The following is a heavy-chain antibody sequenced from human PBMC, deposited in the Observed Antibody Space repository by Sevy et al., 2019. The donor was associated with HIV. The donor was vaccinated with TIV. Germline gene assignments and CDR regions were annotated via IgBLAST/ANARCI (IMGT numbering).Heavy chain of an antibody. J-gene: IGHJ6*02. V-gene: IGHV3-23*01. CDR1: GFTFSSYA. CDR3: AKDSTQYDFWSGYYPYYYYYGMDV. D-gene: IGHD3-3*01. Sequence: GGSLRLSCAASGFTFSSYAMSWVRQAPGKGLEWVSAISGSGGSTYYADSVKGRFTISRENSKNTLYLQMNSLRAEDTAVYYCAKDSTQYDFWSGYYPYYYYYGMDVWGQGTTVTVSS. CDR2: ISGSGGST.